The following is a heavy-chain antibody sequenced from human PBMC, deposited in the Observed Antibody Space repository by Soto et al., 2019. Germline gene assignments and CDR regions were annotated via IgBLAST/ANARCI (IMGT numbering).Heavy chain of an antibody. J-gene: IGHJ4*02. Sequence: SETLSLTCDVSGDTISTGGYTWAWIRQPPGKALEWIGEIYHNGNAYYNPSLKSRVTMSVDTSKNQFSLKLISVTAADTAVYYCARHFVAVVIKGWGYWGQGTLVTVSS. V-gene: IGHV4-30-2*03. CDR2: IYHNGNA. CDR1: GDTISTGGYT. CDR3: ARHFVAVVIKGWGY. D-gene: IGHD3-22*01.